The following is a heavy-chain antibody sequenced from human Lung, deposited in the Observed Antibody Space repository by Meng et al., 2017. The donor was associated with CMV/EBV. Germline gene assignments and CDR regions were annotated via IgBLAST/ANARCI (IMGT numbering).Heavy chain of an antibody. CDR2: ISWNSGSI. CDR1: GFTFDDYA. CDR3: AKDIHYGIVVVPAANNYYYGMDV. Sequence: SXKISXAASGFTFDDYAMHWVRQAPGKGLEWVSGISWNSGSIGYADSVKGRFTISRNNAKNSLYLQMNSLRAEDTALYYCAKDIHYGIVVVPAANNYYYGMDVWGQGXTVTVSS. J-gene: IGHJ6*02. V-gene: IGHV3-9*01. D-gene: IGHD2-2*01.